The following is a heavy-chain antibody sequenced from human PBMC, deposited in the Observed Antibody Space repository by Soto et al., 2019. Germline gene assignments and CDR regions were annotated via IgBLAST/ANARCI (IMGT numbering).Heavy chain of an antibody. CDR1: GDSISSGGYS. CDR2: MYHSGST. V-gene: IGHV4-30-2*05. CDR3: ARYYYDSSGYYPSPPGFDY. J-gene: IGHJ4*02. Sequence: SETLSLTFAVSGDSISSGGYSWSWIRQPPGKGLEWIGYMYHSGSTYYNPSLKSRVTISVDTSKNQFSLKLSSVTAADTAVYYCARYYYDSSGYYPSPPGFDYWGQGTLVTVSS. D-gene: IGHD3-22*01.